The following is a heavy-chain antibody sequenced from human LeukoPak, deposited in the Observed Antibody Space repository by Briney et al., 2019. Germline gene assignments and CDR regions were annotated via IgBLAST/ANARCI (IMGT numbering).Heavy chain of an antibody. J-gene: IGHJ4*02. CDR1: GFIFSSYV. CDR3: ARDTYDSSGSLDY. Sequence: GGSLRLSCAVSGFIFSSYVMNWVRQAPGKGLEWASSISSSSSSYIYYADSVKGRFTISRDNAKNSLFLQMNTLRAEDTAVYYCARDTYDSSGSLDYWGQGTLVTVSS. V-gene: IGHV3-21*01. CDR2: ISSSSSSYI. D-gene: IGHD3-22*01.